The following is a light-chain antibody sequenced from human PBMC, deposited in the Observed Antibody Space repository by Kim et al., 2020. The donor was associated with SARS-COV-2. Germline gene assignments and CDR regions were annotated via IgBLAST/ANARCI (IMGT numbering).Light chain of an antibody. V-gene: IGLV3-19*01. CDR2: GKN. CDR3: NSRGIGGNPWV. Sequence: SSELTQDPAVSVALGQTVRITCQGDSLRKYYASWYQQKPGQAPVIVIYGKNNRPSGIPDRFSGSSSGNTASLTITGAQAEDEADYYCNSRGIGGNPWVFG. J-gene: IGLJ3*02. CDR1: SLRKYY.